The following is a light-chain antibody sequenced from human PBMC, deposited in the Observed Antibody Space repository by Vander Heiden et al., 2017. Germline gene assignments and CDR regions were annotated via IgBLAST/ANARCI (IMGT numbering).Light chain of an antibody. J-gene: IGKJ4*01. Sequence: DIQMTQSPSSLSASVGDRVTITCRASPAISTYLNWYQQKPGKAPNLLIYAASSLQSGVPSRFSGSGSGTDFTLTISSLQPEDFATYYCQQSYRTPPHFGGGTKVEIK. CDR2: AAS. V-gene: IGKV1-39*01. CDR1: PAISTY. CDR3: QQSYRTPPH.